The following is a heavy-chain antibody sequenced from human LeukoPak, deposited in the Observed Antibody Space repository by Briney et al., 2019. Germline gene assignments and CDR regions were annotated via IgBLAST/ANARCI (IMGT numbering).Heavy chain of an antibody. Sequence: SETLSLTCTVSGGSISSYYWSWIRQPAGKGLEWIGRIYTSGSTNYNPSLKNRVTMSVDTSKNQFSLKLSSVTAADTAVYYCARDPRGITGTTKALRQGSYFDYWGQGTLVTVSS. J-gene: IGHJ4*02. D-gene: IGHD1-7*01. CDR3: ARDPRGITGTTKALRQGSYFDY. V-gene: IGHV4-4*07. CDR1: GGSISSYY. CDR2: IYTSGST.